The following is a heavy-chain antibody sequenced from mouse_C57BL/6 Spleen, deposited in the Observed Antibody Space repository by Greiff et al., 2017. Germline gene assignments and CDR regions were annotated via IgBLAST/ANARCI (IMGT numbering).Heavy chain of an antibody. CDR1: GFTFSSYA. CDR2: ISDGGSYT. V-gene: IGHV5-4*01. J-gene: IGHJ2*01. Sequence: EVKLVESGGGLLKPGGSLKLSCAASGFTFSSYAMSWVRQTPEKRLEWVATISDGGSYTYYPDNVKGRFTISRDNAKNNLYLQMSHLKSEDTAMYYCARDERLSYFDYWGQGTTLTVSS. D-gene: IGHD3-2*02. CDR3: ARDERLSYFDY.